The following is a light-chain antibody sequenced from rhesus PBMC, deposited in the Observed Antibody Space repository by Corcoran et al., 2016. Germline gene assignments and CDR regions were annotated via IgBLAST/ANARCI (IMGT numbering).Light chain of an antibody. CDR2: KAS. CDR3: QQYSSSPPT. V-gene: IGKV1-22*01. CDR1: QSISSW. Sequence: DIQMTQSPSSLSASVGDTVTITCRASQSISSWLAWYQHKPGNAPKFLIYKASRLQSGVPSRFSGRGSGTDFTLTISSLQSEDFATYYCQQYSSSPPTFGQGTKVEIK. J-gene: IGKJ1*01.